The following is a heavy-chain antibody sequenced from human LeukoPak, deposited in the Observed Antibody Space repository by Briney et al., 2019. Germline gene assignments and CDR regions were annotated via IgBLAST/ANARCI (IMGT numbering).Heavy chain of an antibody. Sequence: RGSLRLSCAASGFTFSSYSMNWVRQAPGKGLEWVSSISSGSTYIYYADSLKGRFAVSRDNAKNSLYLKMNSLRAEDTAVYYCARGPPFWEHPYFDYWGQGTLVTVSS. J-gene: IGHJ4*02. V-gene: IGHV3-21*01. CDR2: ISSGSTYI. CDR3: ARGPPFWEHPYFDY. CDR1: GFTFSSYS. D-gene: IGHD1-26*01.